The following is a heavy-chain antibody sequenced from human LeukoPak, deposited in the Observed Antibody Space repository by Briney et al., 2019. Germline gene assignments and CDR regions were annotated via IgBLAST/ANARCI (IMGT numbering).Heavy chain of an antibody. CDR3: ARVSGSSSWLSYFDY. J-gene: IGHJ4*02. Sequence: PSETLSLTCTVSGGSISSYYWSWIRQPPGKGLEWIGYILYIRSANYNPSLKSRVTMSVDTSKNQFSLKLTSVTAADPPVYYCARVSGSSSWLSYFDYWGQGTLVTVSS. D-gene: IGHD6-13*01. V-gene: IGHV4-59*01. CDR2: ILYIRSA. CDR1: GGSISSYY.